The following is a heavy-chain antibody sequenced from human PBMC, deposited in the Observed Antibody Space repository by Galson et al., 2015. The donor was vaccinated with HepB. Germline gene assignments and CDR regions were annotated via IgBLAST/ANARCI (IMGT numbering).Heavy chain of an antibody. J-gene: IGHJ4*02. Sequence: SETLSLTCTVSGGSISSSSYYWGWIRQPPGKGPEWIGTIYYSGSTYYNPSLKGRVTISVDTPKNQFSLKLTSLTAADTAMYYCASDSTMNTYYDFWSGYYLFDYWGQGTLVTVSS. CDR2: IYYSGST. CDR3: ASDSTMNTYYDFWSGYYLFDY. V-gene: IGHV4-39*07. D-gene: IGHD3-3*01. CDR1: GGSISSSSYY.